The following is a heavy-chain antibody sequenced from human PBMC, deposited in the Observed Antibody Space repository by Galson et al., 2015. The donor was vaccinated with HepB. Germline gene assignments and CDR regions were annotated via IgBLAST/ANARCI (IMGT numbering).Heavy chain of an antibody. J-gene: IGHJ6*02. Sequence: SLRLSCAASGFTFSSYWMHWVRQAPGKGLVWVSRINVDGSSTSYADSVKGRFTVSRDNAKNMLHLQLNSLRPEDTAIYYCATRPRGDRYSYAMDVWGQGTTVTVSS. CDR3: ATRPRGDRYSYAMDV. CDR1: GFTFSSYW. CDR2: INVDGSST. D-gene: IGHD5-18*01. V-gene: IGHV3-74*01.